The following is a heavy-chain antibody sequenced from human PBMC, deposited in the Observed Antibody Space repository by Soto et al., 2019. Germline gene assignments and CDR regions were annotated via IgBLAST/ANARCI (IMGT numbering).Heavy chain of an antibody. Sequence: QMQLQASGPRLVKTSETLSLTCTVSGGSMTNLYWSWVGQTPGKRRECIGYIYYAGNTYYNPSLKRGVTISVATFKKQFSLRLNSVTAADTAVYYCARGGWSLDAWGQGALVTVSS. CDR1: GGSMTNLY. J-gene: IGHJ5*02. CDR3: ARGGWSLDA. V-gene: IGHV4-59*11. CDR2: IYYAGNT. D-gene: IGHD2-21*02.